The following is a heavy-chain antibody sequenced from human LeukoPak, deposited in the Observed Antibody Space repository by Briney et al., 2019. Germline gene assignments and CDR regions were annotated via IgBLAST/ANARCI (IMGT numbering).Heavy chain of an antibody. CDR2: INHSGST. CDR1: GGSFSGYY. CDR3: ARGFTMVRGGDAFDI. J-gene: IGHJ3*02. D-gene: IGHD3-10*01. V-gene: IGHV4-34*01. Sequence: PSETLSLTCAVYGGSFSGYYWSWIRQPPGKGLEWIGEINHSGSTRYNPSLKIRVTISLDTSKNQFSLKLTSVTAADTAVYYCARGFTMVRGGDAFDIWGQGTMVTVSS.